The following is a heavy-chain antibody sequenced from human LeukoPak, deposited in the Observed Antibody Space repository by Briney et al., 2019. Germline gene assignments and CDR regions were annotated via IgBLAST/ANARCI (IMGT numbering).Heavy chain of an antibody. CDR2: IWYDGSNK. D-gene: IGHD6-19*01. CDR3: ARDRRSSGWWVDI. CDR1: GFTFSSYG. Sequence: GGSLRLSCAASGFTFSSYGMHWVRQAPGKGLEWVAVIWYDGSNKYYADSVKGRFTISRDNSKNTLYLQMNSLRAEDTAVYYCARDRRSSGWWVDIWGQGTMVTVSS. V-gene: IGHV3-33*01. J-gene: IGHJ3*02.